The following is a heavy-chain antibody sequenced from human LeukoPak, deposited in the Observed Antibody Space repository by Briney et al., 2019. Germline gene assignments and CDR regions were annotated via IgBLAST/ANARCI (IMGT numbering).Heavy chain of an antibody. CDR2: ISYDGSNK. D-gene: IGHD6-13*01. Sequence: GGSLRLSCAASGFTLSSYAMHWVRQAPGKGLEWVAVISYDGSNKYYADSVKGRFTISRDNSKNTLYLQMNSLRAEDTAVYYCARDIAAAGIEYFQHWGQGTLVTVSS. V-gene: IGHV3-30*04. CDR1: GFTLSSYA. J-gene: IGHJ1*01. CDR3: ARDIAAAGIEYFQH.